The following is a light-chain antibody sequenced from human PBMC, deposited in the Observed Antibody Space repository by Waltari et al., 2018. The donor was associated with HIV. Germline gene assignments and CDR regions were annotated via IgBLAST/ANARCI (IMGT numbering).Light chain of an antibody. CDR3: NSRDSSGNHLV. CDR1: RIRKYS. Sequence: SSELTQDPAVSVALGQPVRITCQGDRIRKYSGTWYQQKPGQAPVLVPYGNNNRPPGTPDRFSGSTSGSTTSLTIAGAQAEDEADYYCNSRDSSGNHLVFGGGTKLTVL. V-gene: IGLV3-19*01. CDR2: GNN. J-gene: IGLJ3*02.